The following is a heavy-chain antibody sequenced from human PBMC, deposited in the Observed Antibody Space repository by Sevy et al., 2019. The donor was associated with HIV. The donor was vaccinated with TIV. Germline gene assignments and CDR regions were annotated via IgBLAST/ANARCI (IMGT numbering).Heavy chain of an antibody. V-gene: IGHV4-39*01. CDR2: VSKSGTT. CDR3: ARISATAITDP. D-gene: IGHD2-21*02. Sequence: SDTLSLTCTVSGGSISTSTYFWGWIRQSPGKGLDWIGSVSKSGTTFYNPSLKSRVTVSVDTSKNRFSLDLTSITASDTAVYYCARISATAITDPWSHGTLVTVSS. CDR1: GGSISTSTYF. J-gene: IGHJ5*02.